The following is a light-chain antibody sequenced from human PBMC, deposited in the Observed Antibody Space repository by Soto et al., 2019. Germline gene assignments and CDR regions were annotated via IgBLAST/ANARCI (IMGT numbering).Light chain of an antibody. CDR1: SSDVGGYNY. J-gene: IGLJ2*01. CDR2: DVS. V-gene: IGLV2-14*01. Sequence: QYALTQPASVSGSPGQSITISCTGTSSDVGGYNYVSWYQQHPGKAPKLMIYDVSNLPSGVSNRFSGSKSGNTASLTISGLQAEDEADYYCSSYTSSSTLVVLGGGTKLTVL. CDR3: SSYTSSSTLVV.